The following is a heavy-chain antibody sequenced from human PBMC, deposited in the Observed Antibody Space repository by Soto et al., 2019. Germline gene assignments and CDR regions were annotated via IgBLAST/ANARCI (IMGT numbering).Heavy chain of an antibody. J-gene: IGHJ1*01. CDR3: AREQYCGGDCYYFQH. CDR1: GYTFTSYA. Sequence: ASVKVSCKASGYTFTSYAMHWVRQAPGQRLEWMGWINAGNGNTKYSQKFQGRVTITRDTSASTAYMELSSLRSEDTAVYYCAREQYCGGDCYYFQHWGQGTXVT. D-gene: IGHD2-21*02. CDR2: INAGNGNT. V-gene: IGHV1-3*01.